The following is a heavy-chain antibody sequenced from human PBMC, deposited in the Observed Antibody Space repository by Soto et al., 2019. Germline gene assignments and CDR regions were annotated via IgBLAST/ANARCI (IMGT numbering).Heavy chain of an antibody. CDR2: INTNRGGT. Sequence: ASVKVSCQASGYTFTGYYMHWVRQSPGQGLEWMGWINTNRGGTNYAQKFQGRVTMTRDTSISTAYMELSRLRSDDTAVYYCARAYCSSTSCYWFDPWGQGTLVTVSS. V-gene: IGHV1-2*02. D-gene: IGHD2-2*01. J-gene: IGHJ5*02. CDR1: GYTFTGYY. CDR3: ARAYCSSTSCYWFDP.